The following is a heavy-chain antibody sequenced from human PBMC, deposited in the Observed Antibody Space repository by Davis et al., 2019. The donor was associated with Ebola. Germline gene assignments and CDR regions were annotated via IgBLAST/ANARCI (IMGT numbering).Heavy chain of an antibody. J-gene: IGHJ4*02. CDR1: GGSFSGYY. D-gene: IGHD4-17*01. V-gene: IGHV4-34*01. CDR3: ARRPTVTTRHFDY. Sequence: PLETLSLTCAVYGGSFSGYYWNWIRQPPGKGLEWIGSIYYSGSTNYNPSLKSRVTISVDTSKNQFSLKLSSVTAADTAVYYCARRPTVTTRHFDYWGQGTLVTVSS. CDR2: IYYSGST.